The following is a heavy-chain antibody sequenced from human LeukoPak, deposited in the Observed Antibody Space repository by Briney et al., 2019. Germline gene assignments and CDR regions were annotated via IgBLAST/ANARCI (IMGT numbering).Heavy chain of an antibody. D-gene: IGHD3-9*01. V-gene: IGHV4-59*06. CDR2: IYYSGST. CDR3: ARATYRYYDILTGYYRNYYYYGMDV. J-gene: IGHJ6*02. CDR1: GGSISSYY. Sequence: PSETLSLTCTVSGGSISSYYWSWIRQHPGKGLEWIGYIYYSGSTYYNPSLKSRVTISVDTSKNQFSLKLSSVTAADTAVYYCARATYRYYDILTGYYRNYYYYGMDVWGQGTTVTVSS.